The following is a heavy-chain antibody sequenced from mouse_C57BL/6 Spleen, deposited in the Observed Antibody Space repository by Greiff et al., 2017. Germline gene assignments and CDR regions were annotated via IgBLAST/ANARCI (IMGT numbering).Heavy chain of an antibody. V-gene: IGHV5-17*01. CDR3: AREDDGADY. D-gene: IGHD2-12*01. J-gene: IGHJ2*01. Sequence: EVKLMESGGGLVKPGGSLKLSCAASGFTFSDYGMHWVRQAPEKGLEWVAYISSGSSTIYYADTVKGRFTISRDNAKNTLFLQMSSLRSEDTAMYYCAREDDGADYWGQGTTLTVSS. CDR1: GFTFSDYG. CDR2: ISSGSSTI.